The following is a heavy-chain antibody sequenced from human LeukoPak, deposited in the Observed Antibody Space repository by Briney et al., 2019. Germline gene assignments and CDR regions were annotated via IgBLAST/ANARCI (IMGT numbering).Heavy chain of an antibody. J-gene: IGHJ4*02. CDR3: ARVTQTDYDFDY. D-gene: IGHD4-17*01. V-gene: IGHV1-18*01. CDR2: ISAYNGNT. Sequence: ASVKVSCKASGYIFTDYAIHWLRQAPGQGLEWMGWISAYNGNTDYAQELQGRVTMTTDTSTSTAYMELRSLRSDDTAVYYCARVTQTDYDFDYWGQGTLVTVSS. CDR1: GYIFTDYA.